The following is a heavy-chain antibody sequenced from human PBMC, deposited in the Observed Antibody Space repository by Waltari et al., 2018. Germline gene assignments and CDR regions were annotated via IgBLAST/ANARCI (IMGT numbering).Heavy chain of an antibody. CDR3: ARENTAMVVNY. D-gene: IGHD5-18*01. CDR1: GGSLGVYY. CDR2: IYTSGST. J-gene: IGHJ4*02. V-gene: IGHV4-4*07. Sequence: QVQLQGSGPGLVKPSETLSLTCPVSGGSLGVYYWRWIRQPAGKGLEWIGRIYTSGSTNYNPSLKSRVTMSVDTSKNQFSLKLSSVTAADTAVYYCARENTAMVVNYWGQGTLVTVSS.